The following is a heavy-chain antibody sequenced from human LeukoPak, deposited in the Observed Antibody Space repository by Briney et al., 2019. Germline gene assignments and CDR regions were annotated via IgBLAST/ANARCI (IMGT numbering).Heavy chain of an antibody. J-gene: IGHJ5*02. Sequence: SSYAISWVRQAPGQGLEWMGGTYYRSKWYNDYAVSVKSRITINPDTSKNQFSLQLNSVTPEDAAVYYCARGGSWSWFDPWGQGTLVTVSS. D-gene: IGHD1-26*01. CDR3: ARGGSWSWFDP. V-gene: IGHV6-1*01. CDR2: TYYRSKWYN. CDR1: SSYA.